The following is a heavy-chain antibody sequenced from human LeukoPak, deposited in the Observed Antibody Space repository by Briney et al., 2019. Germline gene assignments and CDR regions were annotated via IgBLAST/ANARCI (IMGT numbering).Heavy chain of an antibody. V-gene: IGHV4-61*01. CDR3: ARLVTRGYYDSSGRRIDAFDI. J-gene: IGHJ3*02. CDR1: GGSISSSSCY. Sequence: SETLSLTCTVSGGSISSSSCYWSWIRQPPGKGLEWIGYIYYSGSTNYNPSPKSRVTISVDTSKNQFSLKLSSVTAADTAVYYCARLVTRGYYDSSGRRIDAFDIWGQGTMVTVSS. CDR2: IYYSGST. D-gene: IGHD3-22*01.